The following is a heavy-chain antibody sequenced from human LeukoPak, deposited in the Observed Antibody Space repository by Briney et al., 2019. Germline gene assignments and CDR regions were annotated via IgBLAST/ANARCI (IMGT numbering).Heavy chain of an antibody. V-gene: IGHV3-33*01. Sequence: GGSLRLSCAASGITFRNYGMQWVRQAPGKGLEWVAVIWYDGSNKYYGDSVKGRFTISRDNCKNMVYLQMNSLRDGDTAVYYCASVVGVGGRGYYFDYWGQGTRVTVSP. CDR1: GITFRNYG. J-gene: IGHJ4*02. CDR2: IWYDGSNK. D-gene: IGHD1-1*01. CDR3: ASVVGVGGRGYYFDY.